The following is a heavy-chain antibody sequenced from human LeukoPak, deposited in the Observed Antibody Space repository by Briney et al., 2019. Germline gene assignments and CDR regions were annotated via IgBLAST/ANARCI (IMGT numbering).Heavy chain of an antibody. Sequence: ASVKVSCKASGYTFTGYYMHWVRQAPGQGLEWMGWISPNSGGTNYAQKFQGRVTMTRDTSISTAYMELSRLRSDDTAVYYCARDILDSSGYYYASPWGQGTLVTVSS. CDR2: ISPNSGGT. CDR3: ARDILDSSGYYYASP. D-gene: IGHD3-22*01. CDR1: GYTFTGYY. V-gene: IGHV1-2*02. J-gene: IGHJ5*02.